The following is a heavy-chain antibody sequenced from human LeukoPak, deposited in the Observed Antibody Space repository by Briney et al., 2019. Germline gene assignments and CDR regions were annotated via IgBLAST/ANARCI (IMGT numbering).Heavy chain of an antibody. V-gene: IGHV3-66*01. Sequence: GGSLRLSCAASGFTVSSKYMSWVREAPGEGLEWVSVIYSGGSTYYADSVKGRFTISRDNSKNTLYLQMNSLRAEDTAVYYCASPVGATTVEIYDYWGQGTLVTVSS. CDR3: ASPVGATTVEIYDY. J-gene: IGHJ4*02. CDR2: IYSGGST. CDR1: GFTVSSKY. D-gene: IGHD1-26*01.